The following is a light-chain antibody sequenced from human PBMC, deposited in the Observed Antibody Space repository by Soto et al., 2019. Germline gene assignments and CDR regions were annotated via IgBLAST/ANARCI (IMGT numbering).Light chain of an antibody. Sequence: QSALTQPRSVSGSPGQSVTISCTGTSSDVGGYNYVSWYQQHPGKAPKPLIFDVTERPSGIPDRVSGSKSGNTASLTISGLQAEDEEDYYCCSYAGRSTYVVGTGTKVTVL. CDR2: DVT. CDR3: CSYAGRSTYV. CDR1: SSDVGGYNY. V-gene: IGLV2-11*01. J-gene: IGLJ1*01.